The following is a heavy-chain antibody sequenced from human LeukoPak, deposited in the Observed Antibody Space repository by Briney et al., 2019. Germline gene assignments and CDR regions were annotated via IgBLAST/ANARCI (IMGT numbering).Heavy chain of an antibody. V-gene: IGHV3-30*18. CDR3: AKDARDGYNVDY. D-gene: IGHD5-24*01. Sequence: PGGSLRLPCAAPGFTFSSYGMHWVRQAPGKGLEWVAVISYDGSNKYYADSVKGRFTISRDNSKNTLYLQMNSLRAEDTAVYYCAKDARDGYNVDYWGQGTLVTVSS. CDR1: GFTFSSYG. CDR2: ISYDGSNK. J-gene: IGHJ4*02.